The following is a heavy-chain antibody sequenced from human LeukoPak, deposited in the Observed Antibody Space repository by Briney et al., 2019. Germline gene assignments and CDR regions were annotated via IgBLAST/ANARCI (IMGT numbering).Heavy chain of an antibody. D-gene: IGHD6-13*01. CDR2: ISWNGGSI. CDR1: GFTFDDYA. V-gene: IGHV3-9*01. CDR3: AKEVAAAGSDY. J-gene: IGHJ4*02. Sequence: GGSLRLSCAASGFTFDDYAMYWVRQAPGKGLEWVSGISWNGGSIGYADSVKGRFTISRDNAKNSLYLQMNSLRAEDTALYYCAKEVAAAGSDYWGQETLVTVSS.